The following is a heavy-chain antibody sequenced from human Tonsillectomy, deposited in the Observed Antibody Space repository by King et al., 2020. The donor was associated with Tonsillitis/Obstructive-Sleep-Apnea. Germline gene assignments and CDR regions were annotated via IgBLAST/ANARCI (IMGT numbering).Heavy chain of an antibody. CDR1: GFTFSPYS. CDR2: ISSSSSYI. Sequence: VQLVESGGGLVKPGGSLRLSCAASGFTFSPYSMNWVRQAPGKGLEWVSSISSSSSYIYYADSVKGRFTVSRDNAKNSLYLQMNSLRAEDTAVYYCAREGGLRFLEWFPDYGMDVWGQGTTVTVSS. V-gene: IGHV3-21*01. J-gene: IGHJ6*02. CDR3: AREGGLRFLEWFPDYGMDV. D-gene: IGHD3-3*01.